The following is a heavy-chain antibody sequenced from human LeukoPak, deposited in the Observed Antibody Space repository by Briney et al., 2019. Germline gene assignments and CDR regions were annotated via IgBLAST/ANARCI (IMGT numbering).Heavy chain of an antibody. CDR3: AKERGYLIDGGADY. J-gene: IGHJ4*02. V-gene: IGHV3-9*01. D-gene: IGHD3-16*01. CDR1: GFTFDDYA. CDR2: ISWNSGSI. Sequence: GGSLRLSCEVSGFTFDDYAMHWVRQAPGEGLEWVSGISWNSGSIGYADSVKGRFTISRDNPKNSLYLQMNSLRAEDTALYYCAKERGYLIDGGADYWGQGTLVTVSS.